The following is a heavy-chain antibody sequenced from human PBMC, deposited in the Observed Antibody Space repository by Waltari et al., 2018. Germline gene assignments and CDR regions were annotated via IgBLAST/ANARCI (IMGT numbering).Heavy chain of an antibody. D-gene: IGHD2-15*01. J-gene: IGHJ6*02. CDR1: GGSVLRALYY. V-gene: IGHV4-61*01. Sequence: QVQLQESGPGLVKPSETLSLPCTFPGGSVLRALYYWSWIRQPPGQGREWIGYIDDRGRTNYNPSLKSRVTISVDTSKNQFSLKLGSVTAADTAVYYCARGIGSLDVWGQGTTVTVSS. CDR2: IDDRGRT. CDR3: ARGIGSLDV.